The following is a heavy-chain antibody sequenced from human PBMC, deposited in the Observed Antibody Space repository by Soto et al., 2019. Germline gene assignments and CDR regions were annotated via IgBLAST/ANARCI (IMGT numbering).Heavy chain of an antibody. V-gene: IGHV4-59*08. Sequence: SETLSLTCAVYGGSFSGYYWSWIRQPPGKGLEWIGYIYYSGSTNYNPSLKSRVTISVDTSKNQFSLKLSSVTAADTAVYYCARQAVDGNRWGQGTLVTVSS. J-gene: IGHJ5*02. D-gene: IGHD6-19*01. CDR1: GGSFSGYY. CDR3: ARQAVDGNR. CDR2: IYYSGST.